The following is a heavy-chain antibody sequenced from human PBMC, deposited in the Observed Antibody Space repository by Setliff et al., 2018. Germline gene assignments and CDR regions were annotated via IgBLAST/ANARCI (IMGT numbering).Heavy chain of an antibody. CDR1: GGRISGSNHY. D-gene: IGHD3-22*01. J-gene: IGHJ4*02. CDR2: MYSGGNT. V-gene: IGHV4-39*06. CDR3: ARQLCSSGYCYATTFDY. Sequence: SETLSLTCTVSGGRISGSNHYWGWVRQPPGKGLEWIGSMYSGGNTYYNPSLKSRVTISVDTSKNQFPLKLSSVTASDTAVYYCARQLCSSGYCYATTFDYWGQGTLVTVSS.